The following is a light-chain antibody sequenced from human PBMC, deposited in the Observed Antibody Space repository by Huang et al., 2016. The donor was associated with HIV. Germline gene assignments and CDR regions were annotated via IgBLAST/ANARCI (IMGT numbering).Light chain of an antibody. J-gene: IGKJ3*01. CDR3: QQYNSWPPLFT. Sequence: EVLLTQSPATLSVSPGERAPLSCRASQSVSTNLDWYQRNPGQAPRLLIYVASTRATGVPARFSGSGSGTEFTLTISSLQSEDSAVYYCQQYNSWPPLFTFGPGTKVDIK. CDR2: VAS. CDR1: QSVSTN. V-gene: IGKV3-15*01.